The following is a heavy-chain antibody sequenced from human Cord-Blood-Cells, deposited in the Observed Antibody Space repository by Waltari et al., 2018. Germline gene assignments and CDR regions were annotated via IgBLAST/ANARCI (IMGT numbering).Heavy chain of an antibody. Sequence: EVQLVESGGGLIQPGGSLRLSCAASGFTVSSNYMSWVRQAPGKGLEWVSVIYSGGSTYYADSVKGRFTISRDNSKNTLYLQMNSLRAEDTAVYYCASSYDFWSGYYAFDIWGQGTMVTVSS. D-gene: IGHD3-3*01. V-gene: IGHV3-53*01. CDR3: ASSYDFWSGYYAFDI. CDR1: GFTVSSNY. J-gene: IGHJ3*02. CDR2: IYSGGST.